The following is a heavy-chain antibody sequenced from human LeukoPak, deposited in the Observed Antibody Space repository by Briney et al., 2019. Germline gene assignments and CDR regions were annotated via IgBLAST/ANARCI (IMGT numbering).Heavy chain of an antibody. V-gene: IGHV1-18*04. CDR3: ARVEAYYDFWSGYYTGNNWFDP. CDR2: ISAYNGNT. CDR1: GYTFTGYY. D-gene: IGHD3-3*01. J-gene: IGHJ5*02. Sequence: ASVKVSCKASGYTFTGYYMHWVRQAPGQGLEWMGWISAYNGNTNYAQKLQGRVTMTTDTSTSTAYMELRSLRSDDTAVYYCARVEAYYDFWSGYYTGNNWFDPWGQGTLVTVSS.